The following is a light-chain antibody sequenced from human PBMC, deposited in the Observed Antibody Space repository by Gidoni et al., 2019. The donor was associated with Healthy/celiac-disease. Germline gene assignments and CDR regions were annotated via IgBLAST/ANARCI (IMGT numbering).Light chain of an antibody. J-gene: IGKJ1*01. CDR1: QCVRSSY. CDR2: GAS. CDR3: LQYGSSSTWT. V-gene: IGKV3-20*01. Sequence: EIVSTQSPGTLSLSPGERATLYCRASQCVRSSYLAWYQQKPGQAPRLLIYGASSRATGIPDRFSGSVSGTDFTLTICRLEPVDFAVYYCLQYGSSSTWTFGQGTKVEIK.